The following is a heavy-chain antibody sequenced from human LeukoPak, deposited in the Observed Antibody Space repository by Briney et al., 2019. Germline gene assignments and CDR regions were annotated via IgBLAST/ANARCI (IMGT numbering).Heavy chain of an antibody. CDR3: ATISPRYSGSYYLTSQFDD. CDR1: GGSISSSGYY. CDR2: IYYSGST. D-gene: IGHD1-26*01. Sequence: KPSETLSLTCTVSGGSISSSGYYWGWIRQPPGKGLEWIGSIYYSGSTYYNPSLKSRLTISVDTSKNQFSLKLNSVTAADTAVYYCATISPRYSGSYYLTSQFDDWGQGTLVTVSS. V-gene: IGHV4-39*01. J-gene: IGHJ4*02.